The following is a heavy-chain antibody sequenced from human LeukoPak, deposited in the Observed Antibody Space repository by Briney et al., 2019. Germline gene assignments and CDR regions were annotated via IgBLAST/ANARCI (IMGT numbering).Heavy chain of an antibody. Sequence: SGPTLANPTHTLTLTCTFSGFSLYSSGVGVGWIRQPPGKALEWLAVLYWDDDKRYNPSLRSRLAMSKDASKSQVFLVMSNMDPVDTATYYCAHRRPGHLTGWDNSYFDNWGPGTLVTVSS. CDR3: AHRRPGHLTGWDNSYFDN. CDR2: LYWDDDK. J-gene: IGHJ4*02. CDR1: GFSLYSSGVG. D-gene: IGHD1/OR15-1a*01. V-gene: IGHV2-5*02.